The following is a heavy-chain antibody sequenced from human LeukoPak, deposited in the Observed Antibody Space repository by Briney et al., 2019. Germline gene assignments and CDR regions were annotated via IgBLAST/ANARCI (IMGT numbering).Heavy chain of an antibody. Sequence: GGPLRLSCAASGFTVSSNYMSWVRQAPGKGLEWVSSISSSSSYIYYADSVKGRFTISRDNAKNSLYLQMNSLRAEDTAVYYCARADYYGHYYYYYMDVWGKGTTVTVSS. CDR1: GFTVSSNY. V-gene: IGHV3-21*01. CDR2: ISSSSSYI. J-gene: IGHJ6*03. CDR3: ARADYYGHYYYYYMDV. D-gene: IGHD3-10*01.